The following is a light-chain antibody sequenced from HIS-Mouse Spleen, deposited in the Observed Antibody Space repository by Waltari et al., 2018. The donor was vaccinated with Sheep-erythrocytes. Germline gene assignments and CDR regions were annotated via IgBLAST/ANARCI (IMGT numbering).Light chain of an antibody. CDR3: CSYAGSSTPWV. V-gene: IGLV2-23*01. CDR2: EGS. J-gene: IGLJ3*02. CDR1: SSDVGSYNL. Sequence: QSALTQPASVSGSPGQSITISCTGTSSDVGSYNLVSWYQQHPGKAPKLTISEGSKRPSGVSSRFSGSRYGNTASLTITGLQAEDEADYYCCSYAGSSTPWVFGGGTKLTVL.